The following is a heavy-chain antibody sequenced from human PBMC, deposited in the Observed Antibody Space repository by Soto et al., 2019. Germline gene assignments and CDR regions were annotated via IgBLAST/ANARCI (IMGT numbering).Heavy chain of an antibody. V-gene: IGHV3-23*01. D-gene: IGHD1-1*01. J-gene: IGHJ4*02. CDR3: AKDTSWNDWGAFDY. CDR2: ITGSGGRT. CDR1: GFTFSSYA. Sequence: GGSLRLSCAASGFTFSSYAMSWVRQAPGKGLEWVSAITGSGGRTYYGDSVKGRFTISRDNSKNTLYLQMDSLRAEDTAVYYCAKDTSWNDWGAFDYWGQGTLVTVSS.